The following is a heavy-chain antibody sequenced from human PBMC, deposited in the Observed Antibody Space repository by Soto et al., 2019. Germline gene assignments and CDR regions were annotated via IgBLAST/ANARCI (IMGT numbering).Heavy chain of an antibody. V-gene: IGHV3-21*01. D-gene: IGHD2-2*01. CDR1: GFTFSDYS. CDR2: ISSIGSDL. Sequence: EVQLVESGGSLVKPGGSLRLSCGTSGFTFSDYSMNWVRQAPGQGLEWVSSISSIGSDLSYADSVRGRFTISRDNAKNSLYLQMNSLRDEDTAVYYCARRGVGCRSRRCYCDYWGQGTLDTVSS. J-gene: IGHJ4*02. CDR3: ARRGVGCRSRRCYCDY.